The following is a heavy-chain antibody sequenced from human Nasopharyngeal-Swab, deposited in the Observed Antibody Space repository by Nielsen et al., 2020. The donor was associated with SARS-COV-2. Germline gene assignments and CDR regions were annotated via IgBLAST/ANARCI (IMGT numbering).Heavy chain of an antibody. V-gene: IGHV4-34*01. J-gene: IGHJ6*03. Sequence: SETLSLTCVVFGGTLNGFHWKWIRQTPGKGLEWTGEINDRGSGNYNPSPRSRVTISACTSNIQFSLKLNSVTAADTAVYYCARGQDAYYYMDVWGEGTTVTVSS. CDR3: ARGQDAYYYMDV. D-gene: IGHD2-15*01. CDR1: GGTLNGFH. CDR2: INDRGSG.